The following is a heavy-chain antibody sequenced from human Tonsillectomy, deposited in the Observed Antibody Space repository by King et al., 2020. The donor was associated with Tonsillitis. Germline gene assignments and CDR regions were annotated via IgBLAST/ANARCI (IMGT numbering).Heavy chain of an antibody. CDR3: AANFVTDAFDI. D-gene: IGHD3-3*01. V-gene: IGHV3-21*01. J-gene: IGHJ3*02. CDR1: GFTFSRYS. Sequence: VQLVESGGGLVKPGGSLRLSCAASGFTFSRYSMNWVRQAPGKGLEWVSSISSSSSYIYYADSVKGRFTISRDNAKNSLYLQMNSLRAEDTAVYYCAANFVTDAFDIWGQGTMVTVSS. CDR2: ISSSSSYI.